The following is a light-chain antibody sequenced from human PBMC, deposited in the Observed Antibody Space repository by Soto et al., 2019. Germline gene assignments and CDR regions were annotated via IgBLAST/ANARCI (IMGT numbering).Light chain of an antibody. CDR2: LNS. J-gene: IGLJ1*01. CDR1: SSNIGGSS. V-gene: IGLV1-44*01. Sequence: QSVLTQPPSASGTPGQRVTISCSGSSSNIGGSSVSWYQQLPGMAPKLLIYLNSRRPSGVPDRFSGSKSGTSASLAISGLQSEDEAEYYCATWDDSLNLLYVFGTGTKVTVL. CDR3: ATWDDSLNLLYV.